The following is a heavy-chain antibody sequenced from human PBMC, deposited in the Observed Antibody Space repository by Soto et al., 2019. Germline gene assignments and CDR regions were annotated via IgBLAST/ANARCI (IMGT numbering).Heavy chain of an antibody. CDR2: TYYRSKWYY. V-gene: IGHV6-1*01. J-gene: IGHJ4*01. Sequence: SQALSLTCAITGDSVSSNSAGWSWVRQSPSRGLEWLGRTYYRSKWYYEYAVSVRGRITINPDTSKNQYSLQLNSVTPEDTAVYFCARGEQHRGRIFDYRRQGTLVTVFS. D-gene: IGHD1-26*01. CDR1: GDSVSSNSAG. CDR3: ARGEQHRGRIFDY.